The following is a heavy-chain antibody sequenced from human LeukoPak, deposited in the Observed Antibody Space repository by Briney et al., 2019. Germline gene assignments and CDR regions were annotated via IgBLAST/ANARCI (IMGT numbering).Heavy chain of an antibody. J-gene: IGHJ4*02. CDR3: ATDYYDSSGYFTVDY. D-gene: IGHD3-22*01. CDR1: GFTFRSFA. V-gene: IGHV3-23*01. Sequence: PGGSLRLSCAASGFTFRSFAMSWVRQAPGKGLEWVSVISGSGGMTHYADSVKGRFTISRDNSNNSLYLQMNSLRAEDTAVYYCATDYYDSSGYFTVDYWGQGTLVTVLS. CDR2: ISGSGGMT.